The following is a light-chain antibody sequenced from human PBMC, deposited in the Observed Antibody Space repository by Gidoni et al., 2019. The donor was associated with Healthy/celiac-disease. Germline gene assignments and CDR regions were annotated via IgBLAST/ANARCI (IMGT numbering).Light chain of an antibody. CDR3: QSADSSGTYVV. J-gene: IGLJ2*01. V-gene: IGLV3-25*03. CDR1: ALPNLY. Sequence: SYDLIQPLSVSVSPGQTARITCSGDALPNLYAYGYLQTPGQAPVLLIYKDSGRPSGLPERFSGSRSGTTVTLTISGVQAEDEVDYYGQSADSSGTYVVFGGGTKLTVV. CDR2: KDS.